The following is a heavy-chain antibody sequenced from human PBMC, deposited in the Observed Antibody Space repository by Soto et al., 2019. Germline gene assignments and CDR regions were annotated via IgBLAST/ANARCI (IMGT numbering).Heavy chain of an antibody. J-gene: IGHJ4*02. CDR2: IKSKTDGGTT. V-gene: IGHV3-15*01. CDR1: GFTFSNAW. CDR3: TTGNPYSSSSMDY. Sequence: GGSLRLSCAASGFTFSNAWMSWVRQAPGKGLEWVGRIKSKTDGGTTDYAAPVKGRFTISRDDSKNTLYLQMNSLKTEDTAVYYCTTGNPYSSSSMDYWGQGTLVTVSS. D-gene: IGHD6-6*01.